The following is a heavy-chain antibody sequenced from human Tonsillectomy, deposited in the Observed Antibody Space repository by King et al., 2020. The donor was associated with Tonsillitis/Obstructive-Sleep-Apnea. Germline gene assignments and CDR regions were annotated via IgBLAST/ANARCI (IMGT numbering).Heavy chain of an antibody. D-gene: IGHD3-3*01. J-gene: IGHJ5*02. V-gene: IGHV4-59*01. Sequence: QLQESGPGLVKPSETLSLTCILSGCSLPPYYWSWIRQPPGEGLEWIGYIYYSGNTNYNPSLKSRVTMSVDTSKNQFSLILSSVTAADTAVYYCARSPLYDFSRFDPWGQGTLVIVSS. CDR1: GCSLPPYY. CDR2: IYYSGNT. CDR3: ARSPLYDFSRFDP.